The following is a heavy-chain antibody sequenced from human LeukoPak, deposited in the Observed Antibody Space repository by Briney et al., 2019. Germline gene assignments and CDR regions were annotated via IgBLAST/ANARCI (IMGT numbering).Heavy chain of an antibody. V-gene: IGHV3-53*01. CDR1: GFTVSSNY. Sequence: GGSLRLSCAASGFTVSSNYMSWVRQAPGKGLEWVSVIYSGGSTYYADSVKGRFTISRDNSKNTLYLQMNSLRAEDTAVYYCARGEATVTAREAFDIWGQGTMVTVSS. CDR3: ARGEATVTAREAFDI. D-gene: IGHD4-17*01. CDR2: IYSGGST. J-gene: IGHJ3*02.